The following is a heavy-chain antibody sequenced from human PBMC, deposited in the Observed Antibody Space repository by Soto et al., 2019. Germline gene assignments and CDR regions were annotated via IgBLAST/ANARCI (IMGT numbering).Heavy chain of an antibody. CDR3: ARDRRLVADNWFDP. J-gene: IGHJ5*02. Sequence: QVQLVQSGAEVKKPGASVKVSCKASGYTFTSYYMHWVRQAPGQGLVWMGIINPSGGSTSYAQKSQGRVTMTRDTSTSTVYIELSSLTSYDTAVDYSARDRRLVADNWFDPWGQGPQVTVSS. CDR1: GYTFTSYY. CDR2: INPSGGST. V-gene: IGHV1-46*01. D-gene: IGHD2-8*02.